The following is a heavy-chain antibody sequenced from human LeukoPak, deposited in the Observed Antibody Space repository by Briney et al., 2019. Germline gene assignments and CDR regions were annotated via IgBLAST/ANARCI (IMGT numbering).Heavy chain of an antibody. CDR3: ARSLLGYGAFDI. V-gene: IGHV3-21*01. D-gene: IGHD7-27*01. Sequence: GGSLRLSCAASGFTFSSYSMNWVRQAPGKGLEWVSAISSSSSYIYYADSVKGRFTNSRDNAKNSLYLQMNSLRAEDTAVYYCARSLLGYGAFDIWGQGTMVTVSS. J-gene: IGHJ3*02. CDR1: GFTFSSYS. CDR2: ISSSSSYI.